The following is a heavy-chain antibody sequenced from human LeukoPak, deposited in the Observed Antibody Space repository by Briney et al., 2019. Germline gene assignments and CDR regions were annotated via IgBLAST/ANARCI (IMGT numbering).Heavy chain of an antibody. CDR3: ARHLPNSGWDY. V-gene: IGHV5-51*01. Sequence: KIGESLKISCKGSGYTFTNYWIGWVRQMPGKGLEWMGIIYPGDSDTRYSPSFQGQVTISADKSISTSYLQWTSLKASDTAIYYCARHLPNSGWDYWGQGTLVTVSS. CDR1: GYTFTNYW. D-gene: IGHD6-19*01. J-gene: IGHJ4*02. CDR2: IYPGDSDT.